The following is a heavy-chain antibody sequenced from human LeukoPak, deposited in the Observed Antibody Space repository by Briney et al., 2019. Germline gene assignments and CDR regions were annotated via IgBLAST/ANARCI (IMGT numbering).Heavy chain of an antibody. Sequence: QTSETLSLTCTVSGGSISSSSYYWGWIRQPPGKGLEWVSAISGSGGSRYYADSVKGRFTISRDNSKNTLYLQMNSLRAEDTAVYYCAKDPGSGPYYYYYFIDVWGKGTTVTISS. V-gene: IGHV3-23*01. D-gene: IGHD6-25*01. CDR2: ISGSGGSR. CDR1: GGSISSSSYY. J-gene: IGHJ6*03. CDR3: AKDPGSGPYYYYYFIDV.